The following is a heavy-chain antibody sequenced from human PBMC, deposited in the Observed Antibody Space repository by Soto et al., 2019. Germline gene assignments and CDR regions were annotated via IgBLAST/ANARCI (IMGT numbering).Heavy chain of an antibody. D-gene: IGHD3-22*01. CDR1: GYTFTSYG. CDR3: ARDSSYYDSSGSHFFDY. CDR2: ISAYNGNT. V-gene: IGHV1-18*01. Sequence: GASVKVSCKASGYTFTSYGISWVRQAPGQGLEWMGWISAYNGNTNYAQKLQGRVTMTTDTSTSTAYMELRSLRSDDTAVYYRARDSSYYDSSGSHFFDYWGQGTLVTVSS. J-gene: IGHJ4*02.